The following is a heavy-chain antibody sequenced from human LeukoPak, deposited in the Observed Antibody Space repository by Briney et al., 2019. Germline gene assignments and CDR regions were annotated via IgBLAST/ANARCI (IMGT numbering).Heavy chain of an antibody. Sequence: GGSLRLSCAASGFTFSSYWMSWVRQAPGKGLEWVANIKQDGSEKYYVDSVKGRFTISRDNAKNSLYLQMNSLRAEDTAVYYCARKDKGGGLEPDGVYYYYMDVWDKGTTVTVSS. CDR3: ARKDKGGGLEPDGVYYYYMDV. V-gene: IGHV3-7*01. J-gene: IGHJ6*03. D-gene: IGHD1-1*01. CDR2: IKQDGSEK. CDR1: GFTFSSYW.